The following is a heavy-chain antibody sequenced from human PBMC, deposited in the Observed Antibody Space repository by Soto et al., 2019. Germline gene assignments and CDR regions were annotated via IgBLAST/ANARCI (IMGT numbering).Heavy chain of an antibody. CDR3: AKRALFYFDY. CDR1: GFTFSGYS. V-gene: IGHV3-21*01. J-gene: IGHJ4*02. CDR2: ISSSSRYI. Sequence: GGSLRLSCAASGFTFSGYSMNWVRQAPGKGLEWVSSISSSSRYIYYADSVRGRFTISRDNAKNSLYLQMNSLSAEDTAVYYCAKRALFYFDYWGQGTLVTVSS.